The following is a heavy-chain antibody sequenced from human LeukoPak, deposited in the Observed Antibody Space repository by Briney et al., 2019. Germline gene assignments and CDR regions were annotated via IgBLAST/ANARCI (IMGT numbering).Heavy chain of an antibody. D-gene: IGHD5-18*01. CDR3: ARGFRGYSYGRTARGGNYFDY. CDR2: INHSGST. Sequence: SETLSLTCAVYGGSFSGYYWSWIRQPPGKGLEWIGEINHSGSTNYNPSLKSRVIISVDTSKNQFSLKLSSVTAADTAVYYCARGFRGYSYGRTARGGNYFDYWGQGTLVTVSS. V-gene: IGHV4-34*01. CDR1: GGSFSGYY. J-gene: IGHJ4*02.